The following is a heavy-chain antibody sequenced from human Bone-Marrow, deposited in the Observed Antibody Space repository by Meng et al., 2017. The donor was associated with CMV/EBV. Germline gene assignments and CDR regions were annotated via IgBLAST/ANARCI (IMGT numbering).Heavy chain of an antibody. J-gene: IGHJ4*02. CDR1: GFNFNNYA. CDR2: FSGGFDTT. CDR3: AKAVFATCRGAPCYHFDY. D-gene: IGHD2-2*01. V-gene: IGHV3-23*01. Sequence: GGSLRLSCAASGFNFNNYAMSWVRQTPGKGLEWVSTFSGGFDTTNYADSVRGRFTTSRDNSKNTLSLQLNRLGVDDTAIYYCAKAVFATCRGAPCYHFDYWGRGTLVTVSS.